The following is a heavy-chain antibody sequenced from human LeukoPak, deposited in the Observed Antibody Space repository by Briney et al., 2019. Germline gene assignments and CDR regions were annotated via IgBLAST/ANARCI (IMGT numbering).Heavy chain of an antibody. V-gene: IGHV3-53*01. D-gene: IGHD5-18*01. CDR1: GFTFSTHT. CDR3: ARGGYSYGPQAY. CDR2: IYSGGST. Sequence: PGGSLRLSCAASGFTFSTHTMAWVRQASGKGLEWVSVIYSGGSTYYADSVKGRFTISRDNSKNTLYLQMNSLRAEDTAVYYCARGGYSYGPQAYWGQGTLVTVSS. J-gene: IGHJ4*02.